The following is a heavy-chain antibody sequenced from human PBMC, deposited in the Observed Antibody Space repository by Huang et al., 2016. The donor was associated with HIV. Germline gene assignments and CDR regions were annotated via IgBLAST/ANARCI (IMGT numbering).Heavy chain of an antibody. CDR1: GGSMNSSSYY. Sequence: QLQLQESGPGLVKPSETLSLTCSVSGGSMNSSSYYWGWVSQPPGKGLQWIGNIFYTWSTYYHPSSKSRCTISGDASKNQFSLKVTSVTAADTAVYYCARRLSWFEHYFDYWGWGALVTVSS. CDR2: IFYTWST. CDR3: ARRLSWFEHYFDY. V-gene: IGHV4-39*01. J-gene: IGHJ4*02. D-gene: IGHD3-10*01.